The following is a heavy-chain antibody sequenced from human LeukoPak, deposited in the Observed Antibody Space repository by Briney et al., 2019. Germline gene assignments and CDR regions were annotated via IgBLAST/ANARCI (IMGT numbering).Heavy chain of an antibody. Sequence: SETLSLTCTVSGGSISSSSYYWGWIRQPPGKGLEWIGSIYYSGSTYYNPSLKSRVTISVDTSKNHFSLKLTSVTAADTAVYYCARNVLRFLEWSQGAFDIWGQGTMVTVSS. CDR1: GGSISSSSYY. D-gene: IGHD3-3*01. CDR3: ARNVLRFLEWSQGAFDI. CDR2: IYYSGST. V-gene: IGHV4-39*02. J-gene: IGHJ3*02.